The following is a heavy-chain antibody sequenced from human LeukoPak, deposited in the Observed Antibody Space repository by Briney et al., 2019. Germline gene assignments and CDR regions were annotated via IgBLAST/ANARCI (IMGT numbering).Heavy chain of an antibody. CDR2: INIKGDGT. V-gene: IGHV3-64*01. CDR1: GFTFSAYA. D-gene: IGHD5-12*01. CDR3: ARERAATSGMDV. Sequence: GGSLRLSCAASGFTFSAYAFHWVRQAPGKGLEYVSAINIKGDGTYYANSVKGRFTISRDNSKNTLYLQMNSLRAEDTAVYYCARERAATSGMDVWGQGTTVTVSS. J-gene: IGHJ6*02.